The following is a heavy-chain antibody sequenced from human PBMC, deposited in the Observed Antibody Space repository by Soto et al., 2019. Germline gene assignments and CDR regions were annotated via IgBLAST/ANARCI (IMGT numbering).Heavy chain of an antibody. CDR2: IYYSGST. V-gene: IGHV4-39*07. CDR3: ARDLAMVRGTVAV. Sequence: SETLSLTCTVSGGSISSSSYYWGWIRQPPGKGLEWIGSIYYSGSTYYNPSLKSRVTISVDTSKNQFSLKLSSVTAADTAVYYCARDLAMVRGTVAVWGQGTTVTVSS. CDR1: GGSISSSSYY. D-gene: IGHD3-10*01. J-gene: IGHJ6*02.